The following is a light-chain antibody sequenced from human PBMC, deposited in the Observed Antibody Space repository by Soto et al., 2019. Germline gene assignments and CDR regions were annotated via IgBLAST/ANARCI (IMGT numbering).Light chain of an antibody. V-gene: IGKV3D-20*02. CDR1: QSVSNNY. CDR3: QQRSNWTWT. J-gene: IGKJ1*01. CDR2: GAS. Sequence: EIVLTQSPGTLSLSPGERATLSCRASQSVSNNYLAWYQQKPGQAPRLLIYGASSRAIHTPDRFSGSGSGTDFTLTISSLEPEDFAVYYCQQRSNWTWTFGQGTKVDI.